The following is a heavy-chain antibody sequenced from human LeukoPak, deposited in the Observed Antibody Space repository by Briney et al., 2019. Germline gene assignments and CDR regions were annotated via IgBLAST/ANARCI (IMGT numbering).Heavy chain of an antibody. Sequence: ASVKVSCKASGGTFSSYAISWVRQAPGQGLEWMGGIIPIFGTANYAQKFQGRVTITADESTSTAYMELSSLRSEDTAVYYCARDRKGYSSGWYGAWGQGTLVTVSS. CDR2: IIPIFGTA. D-gene: IGHD6-19*01. J-gene: IGHJ5*02. CDR1: GGTFSSYA. V-gene: IGHV1-69*13. CDR3: ARDRKGYSSGWYGA.